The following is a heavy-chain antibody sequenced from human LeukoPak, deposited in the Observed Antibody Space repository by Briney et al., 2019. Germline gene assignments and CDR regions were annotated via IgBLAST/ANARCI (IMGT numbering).Heavy chain of an antibody. CDR3: ARDPVGGSTIFDY. CDR2: TYYRSKWYY. D-gene: IGHD1-26*01. Sequence: SQTLSLTCAVSGDSVSSNSAAWNWIRQSPSRGLEWLGRTYYRSKWYYDYAVAVKSRISINPDTSKNQFSLQLSSVTPEDTAVYYCARDPVGGSTIFDYWGQGTLVTVSS. CDR1: GDSVSSNSAA. V-gene: IGHV6-1*01. J-gene: IGHJ4*02.